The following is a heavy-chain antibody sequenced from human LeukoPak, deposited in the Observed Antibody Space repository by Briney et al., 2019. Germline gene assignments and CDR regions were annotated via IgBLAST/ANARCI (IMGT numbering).Heavy chain of an antibody. D-gene: IGHD1-26*01. CDR3: AKVDGGVGATLLSVPFDY. V-gene: IGHV3-23*01. CDR2: ISGSGGST. J-gene: IGHJ4*02. CDR1: GFTFSSYA. Sequence: HTGGSLRLSCAASGFTFSSYAMSRVRQAPGKGLEWVSAISGSGGSTYYADSVKGRFTISRDNSKNTLYLQMNSLRAEDTAVYYCAKVDGGVGATLLSVPFDYWGQGTLVTVSS.